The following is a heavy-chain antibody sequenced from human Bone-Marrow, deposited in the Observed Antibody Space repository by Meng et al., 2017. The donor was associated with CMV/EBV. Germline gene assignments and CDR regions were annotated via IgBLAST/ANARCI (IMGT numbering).Heavy chain of an antibody. CDR1: GFTFSSYW. Sequence: GGSLRLSCAASGFTFSSYWLHWVRQAPGKGLEWVANIKQDGSEKYYVDSVKGRFTISRDNGKNSLFLQMNSLRAEDTAVYYCAKDWGPSDHYRFVYWGQGHRVTGAS. V-gene: IGHV3-7*01. CDR2: IKQDGSEK. CDR3: AKDWGPSDHYRFVY. J-gene: IGHJ4*02. D-gene: IGHD3-16*01.